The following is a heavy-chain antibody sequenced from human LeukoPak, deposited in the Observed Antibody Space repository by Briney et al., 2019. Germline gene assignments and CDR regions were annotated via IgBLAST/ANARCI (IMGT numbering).Heavy chain of an antibody. Sequence: ASVKVSCKASGYTFTSYGISWVRQAPGQGLEWMGWISAYNGNTNYAQKFQGRVTMTRDTSISTAYMELSRLRSDDTAVYYYARGGRYDILTGYSPDFDYWGQGTLVTVSS. D-gene: IGHD3-9*01. V-gene: IGHV1-18*01. CDR3: ARGGRYDILTGYSPDFDY. CDR2: ISAYNGNT. CDR1: GYTFTSYG. J-gene: IGHJ4*02.